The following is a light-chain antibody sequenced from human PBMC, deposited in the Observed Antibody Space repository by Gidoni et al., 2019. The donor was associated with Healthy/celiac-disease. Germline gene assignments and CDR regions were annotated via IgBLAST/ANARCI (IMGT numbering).Light chain of an antibody. CDR2: GAS. J-gene: IGKJ4*01. Sequence: EIVLTPSPGTLSLSPGERATLSCMASQSVSSSYLAWYQQKPAQAPRLLIYGASSRATCIPDRFSGSGSGTDFTLTISRLEPEDFAVYYCQQYGSSPTFGGGTKVEIK. V-gene: IGKV3-20*01. CDR3: QQYGSSPT. CDR1: QSVSSSY.